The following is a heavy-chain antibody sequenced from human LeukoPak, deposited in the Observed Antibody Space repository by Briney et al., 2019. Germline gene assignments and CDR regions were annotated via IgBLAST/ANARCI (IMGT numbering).Heavy chain of an antibody. D-gene: IGHD4-17*01. J-gene: IGHJ4*02. CDR1: GFIFSNYA. Sequence: GGSLRLSCAASGFIFSNYAMTWVRKAPGKGLEWVSSSGSTTDYSDSVKGRFTISRDNSKNTLYLQMNSLRADDTAVYYCTRDSSYGDYSTAFDYWSQGALVTVSS. CDR2: SGSTT. V-gene: IGHV3-23*01. CDR3: TRDSSYGDYSTAFDY.